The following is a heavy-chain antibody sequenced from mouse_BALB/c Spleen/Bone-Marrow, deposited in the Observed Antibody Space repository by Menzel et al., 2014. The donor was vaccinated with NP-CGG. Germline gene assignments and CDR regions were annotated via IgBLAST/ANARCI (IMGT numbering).Heavy chain of an antibody. V-gene: IGHV5-6*01. Sequence: EVQLVESGGDLVKPGGSLKLSCAASGFTFSSYGMSWVRQTPDKRLEWVATIGSGGSYTYYPDSVKGRFTISRDNAKNALYLQMSSLKSEDTAMYYCARLGRDYFDYWGQGTTLAVSS. D-gene: IGHD4-1*01. CDR3: ARLGRDYFDY. J-gene: IGHJ2*01. CDR2: IGSGGSYT. CDR1: GFTFSSYG.